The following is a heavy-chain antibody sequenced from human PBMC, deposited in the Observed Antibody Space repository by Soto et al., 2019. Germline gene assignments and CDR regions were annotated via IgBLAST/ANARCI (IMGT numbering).Heavy chain of an antibody. Sequence: GGSLRLSCAASGFTFSSYGMHWVRQAPGKGLEWVAVIWYDGSNKYYADSVKGRFTISRDNSKNTLYLQMNSLRAEDTAVYYCASGMGRPYDTPSLYGSLWGQGTLVTVSS. V-gene: IGHV3-33*01. CDR2: IWYDGSNK. CDR1: GFTFSSYG. CDR3: ASGMGRPYDTPSLYGSL. D-gene: IGHD2-15*01. J-gene: IGHJ4*02.